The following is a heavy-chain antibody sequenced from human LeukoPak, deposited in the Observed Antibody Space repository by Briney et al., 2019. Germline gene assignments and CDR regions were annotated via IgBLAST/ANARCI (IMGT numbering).Heavy chain of an antibody. CDR3: TKDPNGDYVGAFDP. Sequence: QPGGPLRLSCAASGFTFSSFAMTWVRQAPGKGLEWVSSITGNHGATYNIDSVKGRFTISRDNSQNTLYLQMNSLRAEDTAVYYCTKDPNGDYVGAFDPWGQGTLVTVSS. J-gene: IGHJ5*02. CDR2: ITGNHGAT. CDR1: GFTFSSFA. D-gene: IGHD4-17*01. V-gene: IGHV3-23*01.